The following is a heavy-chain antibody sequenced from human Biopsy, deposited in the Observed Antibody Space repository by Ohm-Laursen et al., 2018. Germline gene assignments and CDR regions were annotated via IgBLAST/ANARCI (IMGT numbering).Heavy chain of an antibody. V-gene: IGHV3-15*01. CDR3: THHYDASDDVFDI. D-gene: IGHD3-22*01. J-gene: IGHJ3*02. CDR1: GFTFSHAW. CDR2: IKNEIDGGTT. Sequence: SLRLSCAASGFTFSHAWMSWVRQAPGKGLEWVGRIKNEIDGGTTDYAAPVKGRFTILRDDSKNMLFLQMDSLKTEDTAVYYSTHHYDASDDVFDIWGQGTVVTVSS.